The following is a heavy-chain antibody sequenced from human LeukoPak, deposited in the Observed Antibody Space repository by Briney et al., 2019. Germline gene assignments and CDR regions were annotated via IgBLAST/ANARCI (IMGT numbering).Heavy chain of an antibody. J-gene: IGHJ6*02. CDR1: GFTFSSYW. V-gene: IGHV3-74*01. CDR3: ASGRYGGYGMDV. D-gene: IGHD5-12*01. CDR2: INSDGSST. Sequence: QPGGSLRLSCAASGFTFSSYWMHWVPQAPGKGLVWVSRINSDGSSTSYADSVKGRFTISRDNAKNTLYLQMNSLRAEDTAVYYCASGRYGGYGMDVWGQGTTVTVSS.